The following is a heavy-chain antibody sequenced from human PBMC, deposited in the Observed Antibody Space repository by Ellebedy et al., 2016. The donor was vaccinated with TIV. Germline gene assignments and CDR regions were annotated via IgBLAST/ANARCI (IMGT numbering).Heavy chain of an antibody. J-gene: IGHJ5*02. CDR3: ATDRGIVPKYSLDP. D-gene: IGHD2-2*01. V-gene: IGHV1-24*01. CDR2: FDPENGET. Sequence: AASVKVSCKVSGKSLNELAMHWVRQAPGKGLEWMGGFDPENGETIYAPKDEGRVTMTEDTSTDTAYMEVRSLRSEDTAVYYCATDRGIVPKYSLDPWGQGTLVIVSS. CDR1: GKSLNELA.